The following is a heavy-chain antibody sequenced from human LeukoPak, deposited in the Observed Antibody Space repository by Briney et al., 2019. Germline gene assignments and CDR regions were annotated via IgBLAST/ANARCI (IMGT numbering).Heavy chain of an antibody. Sequence: SETLSLTCAVYGGSFSGYYWSWIRQPPGKGLEWIGEINHSGSTNYNPSLKSRVTISVDTSKNQFSLKLRSVTAADTAVYYCTRETTVTTADYGMDVWGQGTTVTVSS. CDR3: TRETTVTTADYGMDV. CDR2: INHSGST. V-gene: IGHV4-34*01. J-gene: IGHJ6*02. CDR1: GGSFSGYY. D-gene: IGHD4-17*01.